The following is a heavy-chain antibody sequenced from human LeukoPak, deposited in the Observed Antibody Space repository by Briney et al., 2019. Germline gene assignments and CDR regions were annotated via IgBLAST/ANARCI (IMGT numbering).Heavy chain of an antibody. CDR1: GGSFSGYY. Sequence: KPSETLSLTCAVYGGSFSGYYWSWIRQPPGKGLEWIGEINHSGSTNYNPSLKSRVSISADTSKNQFSLKLTSVTAADTAVYYCARHSRAIWYFDLWGRGTLVTVSS. CDR3: ARHSRAIWYFDL. V-gene: IGHV4-34*01. D-gene: IGHD2-2*01. CDR2: INHSGST. J-gene: IGHJ2*01.